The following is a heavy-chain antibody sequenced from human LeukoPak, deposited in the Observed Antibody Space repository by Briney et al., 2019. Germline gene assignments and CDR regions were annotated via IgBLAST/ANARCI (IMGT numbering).Heavy chain of an antibody. CDR2: ISSSSSYI. V-gene: IGHV3-21*01. J-gene: IGHJ4*02. D-gene: IGHD3-16*01. CDR1: GFTFSSYS. Sequence: GGSLRLSCAASGFTFSSYSMNWVRQAPGKGLEWVSSISSSSSYIYYADSVKGRFTISRDNAKNSLYLQMNSLRAEDTAVYYCARLRLGEPDHDYWGQGTLVTVSS. CDR3: ARLRLGEPDHDY.